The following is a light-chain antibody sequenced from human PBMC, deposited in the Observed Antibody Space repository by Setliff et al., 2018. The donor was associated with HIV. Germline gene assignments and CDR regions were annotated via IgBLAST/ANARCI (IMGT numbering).Light chain of an antibody. CDR1: SSDAGGYSY. J-gene: IGLJ1*01. CDR3: SSYAITNTLP. CDR2: EVR. Sequence: QSALTQPASVSGSPGQSITISRAGTSSDAGGYSYVSWYQQHPGKAPKLISYEVRNRPSGVSNRFSGSKSGNTASLTISGLQAEDEADYYCSSYAITNTLPFGTGTKVTVL. V-gene: IGLV2-14*01.